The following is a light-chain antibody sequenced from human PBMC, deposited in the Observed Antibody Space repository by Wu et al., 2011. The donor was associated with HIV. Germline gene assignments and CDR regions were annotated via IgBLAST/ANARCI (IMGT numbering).Light chain of an antibody. CDR3: QHRYNWLFT. J-gene: IGKJ3*01. CDR1: QSVNNN. CDR2: CI. V-gene: IGKV3-11*01. Sequence: ATLSCRASQSVNNNLAWYQQKPGQPPTAPHLWCIQQGHWHPSQVQWQWAGTDFTLTISSLEPEDFAVYYCQHRYNWLFTFGPGTKVDIK.